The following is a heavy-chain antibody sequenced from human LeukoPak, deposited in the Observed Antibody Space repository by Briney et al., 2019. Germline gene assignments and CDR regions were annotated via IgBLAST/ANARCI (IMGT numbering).Heavy chain of an antibody. J-gene: IGHJ3*02. CDR3: ARDSYYGSGSYPMPNAFDI. V-gene: IGHV1-2*04. CDR2: INPNSGGT. CDR1: GYTFTGYY. D-gene: IGHD3-10*01. Sequence: ASVRVSCKASGYTFTGYYMHWVRQAPGQGLEWMGWINPNSGGTNYAQKFQGWVTMTRDTSISTAYMELSRLRSDDTAVYYCARDSYYGSGSYPMPNAFDIWGQGTMVTVSS.